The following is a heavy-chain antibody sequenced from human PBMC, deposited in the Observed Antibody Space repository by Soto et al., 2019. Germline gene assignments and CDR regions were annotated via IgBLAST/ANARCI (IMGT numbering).Heavy chain of an antibody. CDR3: AREVEVHAPDFEY. J-gene: IGHJ4*02. V-gene: IGHV1-69*19. CDR2: ISPMFGAA. Sequence: QVQLVQSGAEMKKPGSSVKVSCQSSGGTFNTYAMNWVRQAPGQGPEWMGDISPMFGAANYAPKFQGRVTITGDESTGTSYMQLSSLTSEDTALYFCAREVEVHAPDFEYWGQGPLVNVSS. CDR1: GGTFNTYA. D-gene: IGHD2-2*01.